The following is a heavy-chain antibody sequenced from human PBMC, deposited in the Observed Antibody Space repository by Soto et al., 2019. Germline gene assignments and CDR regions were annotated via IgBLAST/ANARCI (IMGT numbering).Heavy chain of an antibody. J-gene: IGHJ4*02. V-gene: IGHV3-53*01. CDR3: ASLYSGSFEHDY. CDR2: IYSGGST. CDR1: GFTVSSKY. D-gene: IGHD1-26*01. Sequence: GGSQRLPCAASGFTVSSKYISWVRQAPGKGLEWVSVIYSGGSTYYADSVKGRFTISRDNSKNTLYLQMNSLRAEDTAVYYCASLYSGSFEHDYWGQGTLVTVSS.